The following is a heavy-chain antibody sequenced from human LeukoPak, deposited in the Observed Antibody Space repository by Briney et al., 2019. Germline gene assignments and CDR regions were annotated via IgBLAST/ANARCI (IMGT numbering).Heavy chain of an antibody. Sequence: GGSLRLSCAASGFTFSSYAMCWVRQAPGKGLQWVSSITRSGDNTYYADSVKGRFTISRDNTKNTLHLQVNSLRAEDTAVYYCVRGSSPNYDTWGQGTLVSVSS. CDR2: ITRSGDNT. CDR3: VRGSSPNYDT. D-gene: IGHD2-8*01. J-gene: IGHJ5*02. CDR1: GFTFSSYA. V-gene: IGHV3-23*01.